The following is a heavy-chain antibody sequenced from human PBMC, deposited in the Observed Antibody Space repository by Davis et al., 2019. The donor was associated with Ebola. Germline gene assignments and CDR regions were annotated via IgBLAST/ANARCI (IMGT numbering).Heavy chain of an antibody. Sequence: GESLKTSCAASGFTFSSYWMHWVRQAPGKGLVWVSRINSDGSSTSYADSVKGRFTISRDNAKNTLYLQMNSLRAEDTAVYYCARAGDRHYYYYGMDVWGQGTTVTVS. J-gene: IGHJ6*02. CDR3: ARAGDRHYYYYGMDV. V-gene: IGHV3-74*01. D-gene: IGHD7-27*01. CDR1: GFTFSSYW. CDR2: INSDGSST.